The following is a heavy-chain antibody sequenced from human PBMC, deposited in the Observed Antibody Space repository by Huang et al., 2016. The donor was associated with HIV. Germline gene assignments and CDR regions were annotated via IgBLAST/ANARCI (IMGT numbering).Heavy chain of an antibody. V-gene: IGHV4-59*01. J-gene: IGHJ5*02. CDR2: IYYRRST. D-gene: IGHD6-6*01. Sequence: QVQLQESGPGLVKPSETLSLTCTVSGGSMSMYYWSWIRQPPGKGLEWIGYIYYRRSTNYNPSLKRRVTIAVDTDKNQFSLRLSSVTAADTAVYYCASASIAARRWFDPWGQGSLVTVSS. CDR1: GGSMSMYY. CDR3: ASASIAARRWFDP.